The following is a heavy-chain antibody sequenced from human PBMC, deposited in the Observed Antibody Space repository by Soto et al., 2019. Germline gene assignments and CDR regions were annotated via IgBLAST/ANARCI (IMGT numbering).Heavy chain of an antibody. CDR2: ISAYNGNR. V-gene: IGHV1-18*04. D-gene: IGHD2-15*01. CDR3: ASEDCRNTNCLKGFDY. Sequence: APLKRSWKTSGYNFSSYCMSWVRQTHIRWLEWMGLISAYNGNRNYAQKLQGRVTVTRDTSTSTAYMELNRLTSDDTAVYYCASEDCRNTNCLKGFDYWGQGTLVTVSS. J-gene: IGHJ4*02. CDR1: GYNFSSYC.